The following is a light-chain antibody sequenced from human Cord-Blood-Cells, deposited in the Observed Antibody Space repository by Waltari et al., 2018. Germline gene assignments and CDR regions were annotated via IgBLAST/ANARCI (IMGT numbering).Light chain of an antibody. CDR1: SSNTGAGYD. CDR2: GNS. J-gene: IGLJ3*02. V-gene: IGLV1-40*01. Sequence: QSVLTQPPSASGAPGQRVTISCTGRSSNTGAGYDLHWYQQLPGTAPKPLTYGNSNRPSGVPDRFSGSKSGTSASLAITGLQAEDEADYYCQSYDSSLSGWVFGGGTKLTVL. CDR3: QSYDSSLSGWV.